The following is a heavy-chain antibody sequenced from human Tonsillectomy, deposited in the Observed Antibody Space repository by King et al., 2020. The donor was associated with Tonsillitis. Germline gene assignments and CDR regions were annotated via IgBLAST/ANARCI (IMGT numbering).Heavy chain of an antibody. D-gene: IGHD1-26*01. CDR1: GYSFTSYW. V-gene: IGHV5-51*03. Sequence: VQLVESGAELKKPGESLKISCKVSGYSFTSYWIGWVRQMPGKGLEWMGIIYPGDSDTRYSPSFQGLVTISADKAITTAYLQWSSLKASYSAMYYCASQHGWELYAHFDYWGQGTLVTVSS. J-gene: IGHJ4*02. CDR2: IYPGDSDT. CDR3: ASQHGWELYAHFDY.